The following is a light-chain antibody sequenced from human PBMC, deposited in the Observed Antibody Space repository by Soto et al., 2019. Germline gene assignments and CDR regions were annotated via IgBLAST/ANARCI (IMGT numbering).Light chain of an antibody. CDR2: DVS. V-gene: IGKV1-5*01. Sequence: DIHMAQSPSTLSASVGDRVTITCRASQSISNWLAWYQQKPGKAPQLLIYDVSNLESGVPSRFSGSGSGTAFTLTISGLQPDDFATYYCQQYNSDSPWTFGQGTKVEMK. J-gene: IGKJ1*01. CDR3: QQYNSDSPWT. CDR1: QSISNW.